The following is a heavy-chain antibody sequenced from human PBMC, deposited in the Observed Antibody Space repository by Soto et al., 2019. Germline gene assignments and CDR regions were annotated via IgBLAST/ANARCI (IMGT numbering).Heavy chain of an antibody. Sequence: SETLSLTCTVSGGSISSYYWSWIRQPTGKGLEWIGYMYNTGSTVYNPSFKSRVTISVDTSKNQFSLKLNSVTAADTAVYYCARDLWGYCGTDCYPLDVWGQGTTVTVSS. V-gene: IGHV4-59*01. CDR1: GGSISSYY. J-gene: IGHJ6*02. CDR3: ARDLWGYCGTDCYPLDV. D-gene: IGHD2-21*02. CDR2: MYNTGST.